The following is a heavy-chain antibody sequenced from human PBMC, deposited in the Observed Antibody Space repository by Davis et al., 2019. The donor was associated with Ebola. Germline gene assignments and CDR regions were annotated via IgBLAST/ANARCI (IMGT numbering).Heavy chain of an antibody. V-gene: IGHV2-70*04. D-gene: IGHD3/OR15-3a*01. Sequence: SGPPLVTPTQTLTLTCTLSGFSLSTAKMRVSWIRQPPGKALEWLARIDWNDDEFYSTSLKTRLAISKDTSKNQVVLTMTNMDPVDTATYYCARIDFGMDDWGQGTTVTVSS. CDR1: GFSLSTAKMR. CDR2: IDWNDDE. J-gene: IGHJ6*02. CDR3: ARIDFGMDD.